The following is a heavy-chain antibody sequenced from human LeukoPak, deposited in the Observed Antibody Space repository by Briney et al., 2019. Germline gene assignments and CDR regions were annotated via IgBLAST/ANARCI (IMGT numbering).Heavy chain of an antibody. D-gene: IGHD6-13*01. CDR2: IIPIFGTA. J-gene: IGHJ6*02. CDR3: ARKEEDIAAPDYYYYGMDV. Sequence: ASVKVSCKASGGTFSSYAISWVRQAPGQGLEWMGGIIPIFGTANYAQEFQGRVTITADESTSTAYMELSSLRSEDTAVYYCARKEEDIAAPDYYYYGMDVWGQGTTVTVSS. V-gene: IGHV1-69*13. CDR1: GGTFSSYA.